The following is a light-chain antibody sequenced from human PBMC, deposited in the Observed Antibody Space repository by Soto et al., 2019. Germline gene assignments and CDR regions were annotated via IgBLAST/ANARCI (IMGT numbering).Light chain of an antibody. V-gene: IGKV3-11*01. CDR2: DAS. CDR3: HQRSNWPIT. CDR1: QSVFSS. J-gene: IGKJ4*01. Sequence: EIVLTQSPVTLSLSPGERATLSCRASQSVFSSLAWYQQKPGQAPRRLIYDASTRATAIPARFRGSGSGTDFTLTISSLEPEEFAVYYCHQRSNWPITFGGGTKVEIK.